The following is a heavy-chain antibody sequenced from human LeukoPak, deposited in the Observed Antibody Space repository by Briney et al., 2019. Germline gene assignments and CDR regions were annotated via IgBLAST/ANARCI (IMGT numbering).Heavy chain of an antibody. D-gene: IGHD2-2*02. CDR3: ARSDFGSASCYTGSN. J-gene: IGHJ4*02. CDR1: GFSFSSYS. Sequence: GGSLRLSCAASGFSFSSYSMIWVRQAPGKGLEWVSSISSASTYKFYADSVKGRFTVSRDNSKNTLYLQMGSLRAEDMAVYYCARSDFGSASCYTGSNWGQGTLVTVSS. CDR2: ISSASTYK. V-gene: IGHV3-21*06.